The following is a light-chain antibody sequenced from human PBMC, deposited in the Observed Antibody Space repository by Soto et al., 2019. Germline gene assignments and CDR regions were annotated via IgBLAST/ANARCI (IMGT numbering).Light chain of an antibody. CDR3: GSYTGSXYG. Sequence: QSALTQPASVSGSPGQSITISCTGTSSDVGGYKFVSWYQQHPGKAPKLMIYEVSNRPSGVSSRFSGSKSRNTASLTISGLQAEDEADYYCGSYTGSXYGFGPGTNV. CDR2: EVS. J-gene: IGLJ1*01. V-gene: IGLV2-14*01. CDR1: SSDVGGYKF.